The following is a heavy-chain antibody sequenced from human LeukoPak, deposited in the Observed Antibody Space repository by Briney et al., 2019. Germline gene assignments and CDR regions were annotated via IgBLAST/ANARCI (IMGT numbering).Heavy chain of an antibody. CDR1: GYTFTSYY. CDR3: ARGLSYDSSGYYYDSKYYFDY. CDR2: INPSGGST. J-gene: IGHJ4*02. Sequence: ASVKVSCKASGYTFTSYYMHWVRQAPGQGLEWMGIINPSGGSTSYAQKFQGRVTMTWDMSTSTVYMELSSLRSEDTAVYYCARGLSYDSSGYYYDSKYYFDYWGQGTLVTVSS. D-gene: IGHD3-22*01. V-gene: IGHV1-46*01.